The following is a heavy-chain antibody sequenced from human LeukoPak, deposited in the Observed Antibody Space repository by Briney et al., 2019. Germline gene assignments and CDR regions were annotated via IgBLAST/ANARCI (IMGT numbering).Heavy chain of an antibody. CDR3: ARDWGEYQLLSLNYYYMDV. CDR1: GGTFSSYT. D-gene: IGHD2-2*01. V-gene: IGHV1-69*04. J-gene: IGHJ6*03. Sequence: SVKVSCKASGGTFSSYTTSWVRQAPGQGLEWMGRIIPILGIANYAQKFQGRVTITADKSTSTAYMELSSLRSEDTAVYYCARDWGEYQLLSLNYYYMDVWGKGTTVTVSS. CDR2: IIPILGIA.